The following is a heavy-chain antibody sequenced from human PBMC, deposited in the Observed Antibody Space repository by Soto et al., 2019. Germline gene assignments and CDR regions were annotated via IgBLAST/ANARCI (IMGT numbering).Heavy chain of an antibody. Sequence: PGGSLRLSCAASGFPFSSYEMNWVRQAPGKGLEWVSGISGSGYSTYNADSVKGRFTVSRDNSKNTVYLQMNSLRDEDTAVYYCAKDLRGDSHGWGQGTLVTVSS. D-gene: IGHD5-18*01. CDR3: AKDLRGDSHG. CDR1: GFPFSSYE. CDR2: ISGSGYST. V-gene: IGHV3-23*01. J-gene: IGHJ4*02.